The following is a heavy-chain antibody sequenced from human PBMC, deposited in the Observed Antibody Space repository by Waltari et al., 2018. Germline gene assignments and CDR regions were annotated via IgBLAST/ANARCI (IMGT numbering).Heavy chain of an antibody. CDR1: KW. D-gene: IGHD2-15*01. CDR2: VLSTGKT. Sequence: KWGSGVGESQKRGLVWVGQVLSTGKTNYSPSLASRVTVSLDASNNQFSLKVTSATAADTAVYYCARDRGRGLYLDVWGPGTLVTVSP. CDR3: ARDRGRGLYLDV. V-gene: IGHV4-4*02. J-gene: IGHJ4*02.